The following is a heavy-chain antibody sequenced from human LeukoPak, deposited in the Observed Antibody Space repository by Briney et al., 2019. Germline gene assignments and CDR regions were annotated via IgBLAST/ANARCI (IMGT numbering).Heavy chain of an antibody. D-gene: IGHD7-27*01. CDR3: ARDLRGLTGDFPSLGY. CDR2: ISSSGSTI. CDR1: GFTFSDYY. J-gene: IGHJ4*02. Sequence: GGSLRLSCAASGFTFSDYYMSWIRQAPGKGLEWVSYISSSGSTIYYADSVKGRFTISRDNAKNSLYLQMDSLRAEDTAVYYCARDLRGLTGDFPSLGYWGQGTLVTVSS. V-gene: IGHV3-11*01.